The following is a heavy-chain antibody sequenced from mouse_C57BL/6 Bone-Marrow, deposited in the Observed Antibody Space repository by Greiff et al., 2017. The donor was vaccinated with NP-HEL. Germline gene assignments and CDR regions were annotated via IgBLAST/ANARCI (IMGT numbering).Heavy chain of an antibody. CDR2: IDPSDSYT. D-gene: IGHD1-1*01. V-gene: IGHV1-50*01. J-gene: IGHJ3*01. CDR1: GYTFTTYW. Sequence: QVQLQQPGAELVKPGASVKLSCKASGYTFTTYWMQWVKQRPGQGLEWIGEIDPSDSYTNYNQKFQGKATLTVDTSSSTATMQLSSLTSEDSADYYGARKAYYGRSYEFAYWGQGTLVTVSA. CDR3: ARKAYYGRSYEFAY.